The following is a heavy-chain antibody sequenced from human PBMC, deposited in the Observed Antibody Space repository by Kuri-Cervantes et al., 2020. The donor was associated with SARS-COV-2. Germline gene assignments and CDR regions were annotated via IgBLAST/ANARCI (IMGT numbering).Heavy chain of an antibody. CDR2: INHSGST. CDR3: ARGGYSSGWYQRTNFDY. Sequence: SETLSLTCAVYGGSFSGYYWSWIRQPPGKGLEWIGEINHSGSTNYNPSLKSRVTISVDTSKNQSSLKLSSVTAADTAVYYYARGGYSSGWYQRTNFDYWGQGTLVTVSS. J-gene: IGHJ4*02. CDR1: GGSFSGYY. D-gene: IGHD6-19*01. V-gene: IGHV4-34*01.